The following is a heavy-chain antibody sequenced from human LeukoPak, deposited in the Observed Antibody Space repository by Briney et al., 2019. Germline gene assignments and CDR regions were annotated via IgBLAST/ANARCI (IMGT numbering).Heavy chain of an antibody. D-gene: IGHD3-10*01. CDR1: GYTLTELS. CDR3: ATGTITMVRGVIKPKYYYYYYGMDV. CDR2: FDPEDGET. V-gene: IGHV1-24*01. J-gene: IGHJ6*04. Sequence: ASVKVSCKVSGYTLTELSMHWVRQAPGKGLEWMGGFDPEDGETIYAQKFQGRVTMTEDTSTDTAYMELSSLRSEDTAVYYCATGTITMVRGVIKPKYYYYYYGMDVWGKGTTVTVCS.